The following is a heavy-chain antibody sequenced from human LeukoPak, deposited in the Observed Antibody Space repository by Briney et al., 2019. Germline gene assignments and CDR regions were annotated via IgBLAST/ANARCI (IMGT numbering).Heavy chain of an antibody. V-gene: IGHV4-4*07. CDR3: ARADCPPDSGSYRCFDY. CDR1: GVSISSDS. CDR2: ISTSGRT. J-gene: IGHJ4*02. Sequence: ASETLSLSCAVSGVSISSDSRRWIRQTARKRREWIGRISTSGRTKYTTSPKSRVTMSVDTSKNQYSLTLSSVTAADTAVYYCARADCPPDSGSYRCFDYWGQGTLVTVSS. D-gene: IGHD1-26*01.